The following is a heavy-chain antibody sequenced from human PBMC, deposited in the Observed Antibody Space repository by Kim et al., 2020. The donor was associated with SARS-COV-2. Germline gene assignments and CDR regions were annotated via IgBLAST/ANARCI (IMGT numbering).Heavy chain of an antibody. CDR3: ARDSGRYSSSWYSDWFDP. CDR1: GGTFSSYA. D-gene: IGHD6-13*01. CDR2: IIPIFGTA. J-gene: IGHJ5*02. V-gene: IGHV1-69*13. Sequence: SVKVSCKASGGTFSSYAISWVRQAPGQGLEWMGGIIPIFGTANYAQKFQGRVTITADESTSTAYMELSSLRSEDTAVYYCARDSGRYSSSWYSDWFDPWGQGTLVTVSS.